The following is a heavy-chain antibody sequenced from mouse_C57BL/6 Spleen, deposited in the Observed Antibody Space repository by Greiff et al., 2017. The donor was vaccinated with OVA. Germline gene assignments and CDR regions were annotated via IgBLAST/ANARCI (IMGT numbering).Heavy chain of an antibody. CDR3: ARGLLSAMDY. V-gene: IGHV1-22*01. CDR2: INPNNGGT. J-gene: IGHJ4*01. Sequence: DVQLQESGPELVKPGASVKMSCKASGYTFTDYNMHWVKQSHGKSLEWIGYINPNNGGTSYNQKFKGKATLTVNKSSSTAYMELRSLTSEDSAVYYCARGLLSAMDYWGQGTSVTVSS. D-gene: IGHD2-1*01. CDR1: GYTFTDYN.